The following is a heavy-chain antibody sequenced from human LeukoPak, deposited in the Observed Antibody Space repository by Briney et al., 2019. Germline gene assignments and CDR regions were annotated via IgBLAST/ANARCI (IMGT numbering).Heavy chain of an antibody. CDR3: ARDGPGIKTSLGI. Sequence: ASVKVSCKASGYTFTDYYLHWVRQAPAQGLEWMGWINPKSGVTKYAQKFQGRVTMTRDTSISTAYVELSSLRSDDTAVYFCARDGPGIKTSLGIWGQGTLVTVSS. V-gene: IGHV1-2*02. CDR1: GYTFTDYY. CDR2: INPKSGVT. D-gene: IGHD2-15*01. J-gene: IGHJ3*02.